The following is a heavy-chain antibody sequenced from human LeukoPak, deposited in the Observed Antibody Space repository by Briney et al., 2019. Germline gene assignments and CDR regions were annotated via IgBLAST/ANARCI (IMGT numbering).Heavy chain of an antibody. J-gene: IGHJ6*02. Sequence: PSETLSLTCAVYGGSFSGYYWSWIRQPPGKGLEWIGEINHSGSTNYNPSLKSRVTISVDTSKNQFSLKLSSVTAADTAVYYCARDHNITMVRGSRYYGMDVWGQGTTVTVSS. CDR1: GGSFSGYY. CDR3: ARDHNITMVRGSRYYGMDV. V-gene: IGHV4-34*01. D-gene: IGHD3-10*01. CDR2: INHSGST.